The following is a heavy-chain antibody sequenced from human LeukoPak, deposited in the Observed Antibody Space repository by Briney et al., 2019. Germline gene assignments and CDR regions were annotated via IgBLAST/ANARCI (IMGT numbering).Heavy chain of an antibody. J-gene: IGHJ5*02. D-gene: IGHD6-6*01. CDR2: IYYSGST. V-gene: IGHV4-61*01. Sequence: SETLSLTCTVSGGSISSSSYYWSWIRQPPGKGLEWIGYIYYSGSTNYSPSLKSRVTISVDTSKNQFSLKLSSVTAADTAVYYCARLSSLANIAARGRTWLDPWGQGSLVTVSS. CDR3: ARLSSLANIAARGRTWLDP. CDR1: GGSISSSSYY.